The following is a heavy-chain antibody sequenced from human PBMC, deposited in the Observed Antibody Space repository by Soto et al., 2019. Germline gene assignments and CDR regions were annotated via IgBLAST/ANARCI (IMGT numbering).Heavy chain of an antibody. D-gene: IGHD5-12*01. CDR1: GFTFDIYA. V-gene: IGHV3-23*01. Sequence: GGSLRLSCAASGFTFDIYAMSWVRQAPGKGLEWVSTIIGSGGTPYYADSVKGRFTISRDNSKNTLYVQMNSLRADDTTEYYCAKHSGYDHYYDMDVWGQGTTVTVSS. CDR2: IIGSGGTP. CDR3: AKHSGYDHYYDMDV. J-gene: IGHJ6*02.